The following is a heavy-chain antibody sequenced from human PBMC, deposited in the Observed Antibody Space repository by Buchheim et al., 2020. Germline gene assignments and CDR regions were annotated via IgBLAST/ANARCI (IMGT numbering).Heavy chain of an antibody. CDR1: GFTFNNFD. V-gene: IGHV3-23*01. CDR3: AKRNRGSNYSPSFDY. Sequence: EVQLLESGGGLVQPGGSLRLSCEAPGFTFNNFDMSWVRQAPGKGLEWVAGMRSSGGGIAYADSVKGRFTISRDNSKNTLYLQMNSLRAEDSAVYYCAKRNRGSNYSPSFDYWGQGTL. CDR2: MRSSGGGI. J-gene: IGHJ4*02. D-gene: IGHD1-26*01.